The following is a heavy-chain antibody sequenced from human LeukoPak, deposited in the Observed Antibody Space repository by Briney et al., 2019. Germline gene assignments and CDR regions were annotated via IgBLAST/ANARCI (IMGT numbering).Heavy chain of an antibody. J-gene: IGHJ3*02. D-gene: IGHD6-19*01. Sequence: PSETLSLTCTVSGASISGSGYYWGWIRQPPGKGLEWIGSIYSSGSTYYNASLQSRVTISIETSKNQISLRLNSVTAADTAMYYCARDISSGWYASAFDIWGQGTMVTVSS. CDR1: GASISGSGYY. V-gene: IGHV4-39*02. CDR2: IYSSGST. CDR3: ARDISSGWYASAFDI.